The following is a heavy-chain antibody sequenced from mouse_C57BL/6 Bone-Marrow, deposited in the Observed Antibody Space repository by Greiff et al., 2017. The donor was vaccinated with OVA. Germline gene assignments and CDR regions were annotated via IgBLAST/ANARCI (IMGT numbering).Heavy chain of an antibody. D-gene: IGHD2-5*01. CDR2: IYTGDGDT. CDR1: GYAFSSSW. V-gene: IGHV1-82*01. CDR3: ARAVYYSNFYWYFDV. J-gene: IGHJ1*03. Sequence: VQLQQSGPELVKPGASVKISCKASGYAFSSSWMNWVKQRPGKGLEWIGRIYTGDGDTNYNGKFKGKATLTADKSSSTAYMQLSSLTSEDSAVYFCARAVYYSNFYWYFDVWGTGTTVTVSS.